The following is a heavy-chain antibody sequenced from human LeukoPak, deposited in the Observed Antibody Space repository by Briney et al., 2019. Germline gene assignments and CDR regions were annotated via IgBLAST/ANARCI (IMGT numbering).Heavy chain of an antibody. J-gene: IGHJ4*02. CDR3: ARHDYGDYSFDY. CDR2: IYHSGST. D-gene: IGHD4-17*01. V-gene: IGHV4-38-2*01. CDR1: GYSISSGYY. Sequence: SETLSLTCAVSGYSISSGYYWGWIRQPPGKGLEWIVSIYHSGSTYYSPSLKSRVTISVDTSKNQFSLKLSSVTAADTAVYYCARHDYGDYSFDYWGQGTLVTVSS.